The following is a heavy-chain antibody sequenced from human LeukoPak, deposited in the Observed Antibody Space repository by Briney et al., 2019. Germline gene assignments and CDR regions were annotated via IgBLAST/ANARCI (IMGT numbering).Heavy chain of an antibody. D-gene: IGHD3-3*01. CDR1: GYSFTSYW. Sequence: GESLKISCKGSGYSFTSYWIGWVRQMPGKGLEWMGIIYPGDSDTRYSPSFQGQVTISADKSISTAYLQWSSLKASDTAMYYCARQYYDFWSGYYEPFDYWGQGTQVTVSS. J-gene: IGHJ4*02. CDR3: ARQYYDFWSGYYEPFDY. V-gene: IGHV5-51*01. CDR2: IYPGDSDT.